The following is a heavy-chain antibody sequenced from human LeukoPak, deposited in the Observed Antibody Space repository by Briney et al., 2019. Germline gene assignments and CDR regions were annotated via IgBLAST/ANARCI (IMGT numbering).Heavy chain of an antibody. D-gene: IGHD3-22*01. CDR2: IKQDGSEK. V-gene: IGHV3-7*01. Sequence: GGSLRLSCAASGFTFSSYWMSWVRQAPGKGLEWVATIKQDGSEKDFVDSVKGRFTISRDNAKNSLYLQMDSLRAEDTALYYCARVGYYYHYWGQGTLVTVSS. CDR1: GFTFSSYW. CDR3: ARVGYYYHY. J-gene: IGHJ4*02.